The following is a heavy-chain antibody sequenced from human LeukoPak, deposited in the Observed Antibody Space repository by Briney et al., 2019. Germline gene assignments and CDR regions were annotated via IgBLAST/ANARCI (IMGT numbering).Heavy chain of an antibody. Sequence: GASVKVSCKASGYTFTGYYMHWVRQAPGQGLEWMGWINPNSGGTNYAQKFQGRVTMTRDTSISTAYMELRSLRSDDTAVYFCARRGSGIHMTKKYTWFDPWGQGTLVTVSS. CDR1: GYTFTGYY. D-gene: IGHD2-21*01. J-gene: IGHJ5*02. V-gene: IGHV1-2*02. CDR3: ARRGSGIHMTKKYTWFDP. CDR2: INPNSGGT.